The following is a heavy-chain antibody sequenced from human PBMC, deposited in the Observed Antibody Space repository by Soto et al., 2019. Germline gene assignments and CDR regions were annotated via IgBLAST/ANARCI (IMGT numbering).Heavy chain of an antibody. Sequence: QVQLVQSGAEVKKPVSSVKVSCKASGCSFSSYTISWVRPGPGQGLEWMGRIITILGIAKYAKKFQGRVTITTDSTTSTAYMELSRLGYEATSEYSWASLSVADFAFDIWGQGTMVTVSS. J-gene: IGHJ3*02. CDR2: IITILGIA. CDR3: ASLSVADFAFDI. V-gene: IGHV1-69*02. D-gene: IGHD6-19*01. CDR1: GCSFSSYT.